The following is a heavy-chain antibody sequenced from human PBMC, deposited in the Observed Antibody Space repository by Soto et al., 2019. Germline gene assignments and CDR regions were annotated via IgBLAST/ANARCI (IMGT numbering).Heavy chain of an antibody. CDR3: ARWKQWLVPAPRPNYYYGMDV. CDR1: GGSISSGGYY. Sequence: PSETLSLTCTVSGGSISSGGYYWSWIRQHPGKGLEWIGYIYYSGSTYYNPSLKSRVTISVDTSKNQFSLKLSSVTAADTAVYYCARWKQWLVPAPRPNYYYGMDVWGQGTKVTVSS. V-gene: IGHV4-31*03. CDR2: IYYSGST. D-gene: IGHD6-19*01. J-gene: IGHJ6*02.